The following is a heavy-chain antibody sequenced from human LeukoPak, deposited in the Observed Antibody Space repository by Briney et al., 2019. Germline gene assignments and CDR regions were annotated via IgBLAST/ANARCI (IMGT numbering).Heavy chain of an antibody. J-gene: IGHJ6*02. CDR2: IFPGDSDT. V-gene: IGHV5-51*01. Sequence: GESLKISCKGSGYSFTSYWIGWVRQMPGKGLEWMGIIFPGDSDTRYSPSFQGQVTISADKSISTAYLQWSSLKASDTAMYYCARRNLEAAGLYYYYGMDVWGQGTKVTVSS. CDR3: ARRNLEAAGLYYYYGMDV. CDR1: GYSFTSYW. D-gene: IGHD6-13*01.